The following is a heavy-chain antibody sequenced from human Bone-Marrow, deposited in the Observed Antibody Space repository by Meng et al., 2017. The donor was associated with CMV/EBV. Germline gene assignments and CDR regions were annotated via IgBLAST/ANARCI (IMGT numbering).Heavy chain of an antibody. CDR1: GGSISSSSYY. Sequence: QLTLQESGPGLVKPSETLSLTCTVSGGSISSSSYYWGWIRQPPGKGLEWIGSIYYSGSTYYNPSLKSRVTISVDTSKNQFSLKLSSVTAADTAVYYCASTPITMIVNYFDYWSQGTLVTVSS. CDR3: ASTPITMIVNYFDY. CDR2: IYYSGST. J-gene: IGHJ4*02. D-gene: IGHD3-22*01. V-gene: IGHV4-39*07.